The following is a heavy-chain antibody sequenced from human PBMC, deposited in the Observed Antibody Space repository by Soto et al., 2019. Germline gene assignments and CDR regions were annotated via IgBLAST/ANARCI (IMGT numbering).Heavy chain of an antibody. Sequence: GGSLRLSCAASGFTFSSYAMSWVRQAPGKGLEWVSAISGSGGSTYYADSVKGRFTISRDNSKNTLYLQMNSLRAEDTAVYYCAKVKTITMIVVVNGFDYWGQGTLVTVSS. J-gene: IGHJ4*02. CDR2: ISGSGGST. D-gene: IGHD3-22*01. V-gene: IGHV3-23*01. CDR3: AKVKTITMIVVVNGFDY. CDR1: GFTFSSYA.